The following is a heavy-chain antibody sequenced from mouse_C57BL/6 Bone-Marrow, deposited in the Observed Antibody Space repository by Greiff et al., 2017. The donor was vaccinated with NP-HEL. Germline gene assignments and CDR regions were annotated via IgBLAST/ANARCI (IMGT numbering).Heavy chain of an antibody. J-gene: IGHJ1*03. V-gene: IGHV2-9-1*01. CDR1: GFSLTSYA. CDR3: AIERRDITTVVDWYFDV. D-gene: IGHD1-1*01. Sequence: QVQLKESGPGLVAPSQSLSITCTVSGFSLTSYAISWVRQPPGKGLEWLGVIWTGGGTNYNSALKSRLIISKDNSKSQVFLKMNSLQTDDTARYYCAIERRDITTVVDWYFDVWGTGTTVTVSS. CDR2: IWTGGGT.